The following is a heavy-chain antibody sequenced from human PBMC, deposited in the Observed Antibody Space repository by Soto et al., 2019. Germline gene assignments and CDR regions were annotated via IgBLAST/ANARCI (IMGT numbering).Heavy chain of an antibody. Sequence: SETLSLTCTVSGSPISSYYWGWFRQSPGQGLEWVGYIYYTGTTTYSPSLKSRLTISLDASKSQLSLNLCSVSAADTAVYYCTSGYGKNFDFWGQGTLVTVSS. J-gene: IGHJ4*02. CDR1: GSPISSYY. D-gene: IGHD5-18*01. CDR3: TSGYGKNFDF. V-gene: IGHV4-59*12. CDR2: IYYTGTT.